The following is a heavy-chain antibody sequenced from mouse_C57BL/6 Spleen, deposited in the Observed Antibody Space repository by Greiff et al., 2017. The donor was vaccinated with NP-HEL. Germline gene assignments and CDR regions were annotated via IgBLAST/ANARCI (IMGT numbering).Heavy chain of an antibody. CDR1: GYTFTDYY. V-gene: IGHV1-76*01. Sequence: VQLQQSGAELVRPGASVKLSCKASGYTFTDYYINWLKQRPGQGLEWIARIYPGSGNTYYNEKFKGKATLTAEKSSSTAYMQLSSLTSEDSAVYFCARLDGNAWFAYWGQGTLVTVSA. CDR3: ARLDGNAWFAY. CDR2: IYPGSGNT. D-gene: IGHD2-1*01. J-gene: IGHJ3*01.